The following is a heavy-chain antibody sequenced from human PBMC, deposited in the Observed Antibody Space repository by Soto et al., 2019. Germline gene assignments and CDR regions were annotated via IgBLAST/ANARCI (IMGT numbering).Heavy chain of an antibody. D-gene: IGHD2-2*01. CDR1: GGSISSGGYY. CDR2: IYYSGST. J-gene: IGHJ4*02. V-gene: IGHV4-31*03. Sequence: NPSETLSLTCTVSGGSISSGGYYWSWIRQHPGKGLEWIGYIYYSGSTYYNPSLKSRVTISVDTSKNQFSLKLSSVTAADTAVYYCAHLGNSWYFDYWGQGTLVTVS. CDR3: AHLGNSWYFDY.